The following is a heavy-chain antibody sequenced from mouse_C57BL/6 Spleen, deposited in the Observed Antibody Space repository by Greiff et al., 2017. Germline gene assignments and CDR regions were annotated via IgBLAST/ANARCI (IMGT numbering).Heavy chain of an antibody. CDR2: IDPSDSYT. Sequence: QVQLQQPGAELVMPGASVKLSCKASGYTFTNYWMHWVKQRPGQGLEWIGEIDPSDSYTNSNQKFKGTSTLTVDKSSITAYMQLRSLTSEDSAVYYCASGTYYGSSYDAMDYWGQGTSVTVSS. D-gene: IGHD1-1*01. V-gene: IGHV1-69*01. CDR3: ASGTYYGSSYDAMDY. J-gene: IGHJ4*01. CDR1: GYTFTNYW.